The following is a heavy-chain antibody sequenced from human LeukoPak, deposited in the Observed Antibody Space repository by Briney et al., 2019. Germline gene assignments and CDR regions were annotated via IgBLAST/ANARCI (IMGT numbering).Heavy chain of an antibody. CDR3: AKNFDTLTGYYNPFDS. D-gene: IGHD3-9*01. V-gene: IGHV3-9*01. Sequence: QSGGSLRLSCAASGFSFQDYAMHWVRQVPGKGLEWVSGISWNRGSIGYADSVKGRFTISRDNAKNSLYLQMNSLRAEDTALYYCAKNFDTLTGYYNPFDSWGQGTLVTVSS. CDR1: GFSFQDYA. CDR2: ISWNRGSI. J-gene: IGHJ5*01.